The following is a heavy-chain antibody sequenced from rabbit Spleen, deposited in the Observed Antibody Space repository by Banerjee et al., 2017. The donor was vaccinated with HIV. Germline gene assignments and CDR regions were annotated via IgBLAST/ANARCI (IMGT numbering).Heavy chain of an antibody. CDR1: GFTISSGYY. J-gene: IGHJ6*01. D-gene: IGHD8-1*01. Sequence: QEQLVESGGGLVQPEGSLTLTCTATGFTISSGYYMCWVRQAPGKGLEWVACIDIGSRAFAYYASWGKGRFIISNSSSTTVTLQMPSLTVADTATYFCSWDTGSSFSTYGMDLWGPGTLVTVS. CDR2: IDIGSRAFA. CDR3: SWDTGSSFSTYGMDL. V-gene: IGHV1S45*01.